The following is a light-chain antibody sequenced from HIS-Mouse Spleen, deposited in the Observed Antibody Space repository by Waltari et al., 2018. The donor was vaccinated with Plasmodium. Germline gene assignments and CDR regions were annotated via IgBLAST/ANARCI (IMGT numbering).Light chain of an antibody. CDR1: KLGDKY. CDR3: QAWHSSTVV. V-gene: IGLV3-1*01. J-gene: IGLJ2*01. Sequence: SYELTQPPSVSVSSGPTASILCSGDKLGDKYSCWYQQKPGQSPVLVIYQDSNRPSWIPERLSGSNSGNTATLTISGTQAMDEADYYCQAWHSSTVVFGGGTKLTVL. CDR2: QDS.